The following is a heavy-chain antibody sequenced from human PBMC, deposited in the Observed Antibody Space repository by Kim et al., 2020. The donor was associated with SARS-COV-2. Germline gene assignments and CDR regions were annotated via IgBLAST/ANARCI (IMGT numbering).Heavy chain of an antibody. CDR1: GYTFTSYK. CDR2: INAGNGDT. Sequence: ASVKVSCKTSGYTFTSYKMHWVRQAPGRRLEWMGWINAGNGDTMYSQNLRDRFTITKDTSARTAYMELSSLRSEDTAVYYCARAWQLLGNLFEPWGQGTLVTVSS. CDR3: ARAWQLLGNLFEP. V-gene: IGHV1-3*01. D-gene: IGHD2-15*01. J-gene: IGHJ5*02.